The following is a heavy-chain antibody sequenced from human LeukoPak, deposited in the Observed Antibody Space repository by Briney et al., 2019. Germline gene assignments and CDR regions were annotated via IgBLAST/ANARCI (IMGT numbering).Heavy chain of an antibody. CDR2: IKSKTDGGTT. D-gene: IGHD2-2*02. J-gene: IGHJ4*02. V-gene: IGHV3-15*01. Sequence: GGSLRLSCAASVYTFSNAWMSWVRQAPGKGLEWVGRIKSKTDGGTTDYAAPVKGRFTISRDDSKNTLYLQMNSLKTEDTAVYYCTTDLYCSSTSCYNSFDYWGQGTLVTVSS. CDR1: VYTFSNAW. CDR3: TTDLYCSSTSCYNSFDY.